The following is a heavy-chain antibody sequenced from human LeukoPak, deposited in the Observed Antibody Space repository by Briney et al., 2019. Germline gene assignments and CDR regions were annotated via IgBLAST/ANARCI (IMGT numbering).Heavy chain of an antibody. V-gene: IGHV1-18*01. CDR2: ISAYNGNT. J-gene: IGHJ4*02. CDR3: ARDISPYYDSSGYYYDY. D-gene: IGHD3-22*01. Sequence: ASVKVSCKASGYTFTSYDINWVRQATGQGLEWMGWISAYNGNTNYAQKLQGRVTMTTDTSTSTAYTELRSLRSDDTAVYYCARDISPYYDSSGYYYDYWGQGTLVTVSS. CDR1: GYTFTSYD.